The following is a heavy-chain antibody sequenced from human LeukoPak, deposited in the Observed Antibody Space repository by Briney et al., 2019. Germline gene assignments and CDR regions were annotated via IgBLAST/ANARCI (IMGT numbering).Heavy chain of an antibody. CDR2: ISGSGTTI. D-gene: IGHD1-7*01. Sequence: GGSLRLSCAASGFTFTDYYTGWIRQAPGKGLGWLSYISGSGTTIFYADSVKGRFTISRDNAKNSVDLQMSSLRAEDTAVYYCGRDFGLVGTKRSFDLWGQGTMVTVSS. V-gene: IGHV3-11*01. CDR1: GFTFTDYY. J-gene: IGHJ3*01. CDR3: GRDFGLVGTKRSFDL.